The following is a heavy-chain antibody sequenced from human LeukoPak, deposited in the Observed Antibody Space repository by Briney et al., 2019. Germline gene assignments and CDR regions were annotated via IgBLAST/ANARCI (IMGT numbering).Heavy chain of an antibody. D-gene: IGHD1-26*01. CDR1: RFTFSNYG. CDR3: AREVGTPQAFDI. V-gene: IGHV3-48*01. CDR2: INSRSSTI. Sequence: GGSLRLSCAASRFTFSNYGVNWVRQAPGKGLEWVPYINSRSSTIYYADSVRGRFTISRDNAKNSLYLQMYSLKAEDTAIYYCAREVGTPQAFDIWGQGTMVTDSS. J-gene: IGHJ3*02.